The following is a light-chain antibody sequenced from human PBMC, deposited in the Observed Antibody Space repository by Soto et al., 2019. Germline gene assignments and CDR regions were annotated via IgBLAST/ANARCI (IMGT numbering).Light chain of an antibody. CDR2: AAS. V-gene: IGKV1-27*01. CDR1: QGISNY. J-gene: IGKJ1*01. CDR3: QKYNNAPRT. Sequence: DIQMTQSPSSLSASVGDTVTITCRASQGISNYLAWYQQKPGQVPNLLIYAASTLQSGVPSRFSGIGSGTDFTLPISSLRPEDVATYYCQKYNNAPRTFGQGTKVEI.